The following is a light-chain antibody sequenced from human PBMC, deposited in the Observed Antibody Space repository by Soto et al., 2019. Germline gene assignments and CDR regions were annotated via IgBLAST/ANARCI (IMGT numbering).Light chain of an antibody. Sequence: QSVLTQPASVSGSPGQSITISCTGTSSDAGGYNYVSWYQQNPGKAPKLMIYDVSNRPSGVSNRFSGSKSSNTASLTISGLQAEDEADYYCSSYTSSSTLAIAGGTKLTVL. CDR2: DVS. J-gene: IGLJ2*01. CDR3: SSYTSSSTLA. CDR1: SSDAGGYNY. V-gene: IGLV2-14*01.